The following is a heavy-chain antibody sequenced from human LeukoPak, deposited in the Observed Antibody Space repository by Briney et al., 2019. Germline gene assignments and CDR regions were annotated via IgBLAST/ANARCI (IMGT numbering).Heavy chain of an antibody. Sequence: GGSLRLSCAASGFTFSSYGMHWVRQAPGKGLEWVAVISYDGSNKYYADSVKGRFTISRDNSKNTLYLQMNSLRAEDTAVYDCARDRAWAAAGTTFGAFDIWGQGTMVTVSS. D-gene: IGHD6-13*01. CDR1: GFTFSSYG. V-gene: IGHV3-30*03. CDR2: ISYDGSNK. J-gene: IGHJ3*02. CDR3: ARDRAWAAAGTTFGAFDI.